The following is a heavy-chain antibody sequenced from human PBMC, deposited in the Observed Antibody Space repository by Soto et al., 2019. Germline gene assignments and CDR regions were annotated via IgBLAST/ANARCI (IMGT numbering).Heavy chain of an antibody. V-gene: IGHV3-48*01. CDR2: ISSRSSTI. D-gene: IGHD6-6*01. J-gene: IGHJ4*02. CDR1: GFTFSSYS. CDR3: ARIGYSSWIDY. Sequence: EVQLVESGGGLVQPGGSLRLSCAASGFTFSSYSMNWVRQAPGEGLEWVSYISSRSSTIFYADSVKGRFTISRDNDKNSLYLQMNSLRAEDTAVYYCARIGYSSWIDYWGQGTLVTVSS.